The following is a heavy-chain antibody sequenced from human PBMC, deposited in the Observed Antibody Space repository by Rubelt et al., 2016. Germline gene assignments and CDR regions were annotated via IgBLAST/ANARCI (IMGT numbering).Heavy chain of an antibody. CDR3: ASFGVVYYYGMDV. J-gene: IGHJ6*02. CDR1: GGSFSGYY. CDR2: INHSGST. D-gene: IGHD3-3*01. V-gene: IGHV4-34*01. Sequence: QVQLQQWGAGLLKPSETLSLTCAVYGGSFSGYYWSWIRQPPGKGLEWIGEINHSGSTNYNPSLKSRVTISVDTSSSQFSLKLSSVTAADTAVYYCASFGVVYYYGMDVWGQGTTVTVSS.